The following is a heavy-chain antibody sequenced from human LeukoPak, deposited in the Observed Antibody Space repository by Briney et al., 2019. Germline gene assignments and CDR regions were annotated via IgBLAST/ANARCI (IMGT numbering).Heavy chain of an antibody. J-gene: IGHJ5*02. D-gene: IGHD6-13*01. Sequence: GGSLRLSFAAPGLTFDDYAMHWVRQAPGKGLEWVSLISGDGGSTYYADSVKGRFTISRDNSKNSLYLQMNSLRTEDTALYYCAKDWGMAAAGTRWFDPWGQGTLVTVSS. CDR3: AKDWGMAAAGTRWFDP. V-gene: IGHV3-43*02. CDR1: GLTFDDYA. CDR2: ISGDGGST.